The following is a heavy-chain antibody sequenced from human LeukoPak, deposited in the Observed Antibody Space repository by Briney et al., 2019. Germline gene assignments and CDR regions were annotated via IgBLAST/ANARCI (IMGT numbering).Heavy chain of an antibody. CDR2: IYHSGST. J-gene: IGHJ4*02. Sequence: SETLSLTCAVSGYSISSGYYWGWIRQPPGKGLEWIGSIYHSGSTYYNPSLKSRVTISVDTSKNQFSLKLSSVTAADTAVYYCARVPRDWGQGTLVTVSS. CDR1: GYSISSGYY. CDR3: ARVPRD. V-gene: IGHV4-38-2*01.